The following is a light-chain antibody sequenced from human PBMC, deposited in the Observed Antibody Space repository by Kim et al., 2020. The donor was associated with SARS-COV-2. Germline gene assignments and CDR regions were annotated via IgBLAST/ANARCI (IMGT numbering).Light chain of an antibody. CDR1: QSVSSN. Sequence: EIVLTQSPGTLSLSPGERATLSCRASQSVSSNLAWYQQRPGLAPRLLIYGASSRATGIPDRFSGSGSGTDFTLTITRLEPEDFAVYYCQQYGSSSLTFGGGTKLEI. CDR2: GAS. J-gene: IGKJ4*01. V-gene: IGKV3-20*01. CDR3: QQYGSSSLT.